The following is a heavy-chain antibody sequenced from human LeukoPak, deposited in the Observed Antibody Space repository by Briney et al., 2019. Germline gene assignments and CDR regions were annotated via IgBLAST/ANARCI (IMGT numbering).Heavy chain of an antibody. J-gene: IGHJ4*02. CDR3: AAGEYSSGWYRAGY. V-gene: IGHV1-58*02. Sequence: SVKVSFKASGFTFTSSAMQWVRQARGQRLEWIGWIVVGSGNTNYAQKFQERVTITRDMSTSTAYMELSSLRSEDTAVYYCAAGEYSSGWYRAGYWGQGTLVTVSS. CDR2: IVVGSGNT. D-gene: IGHD6-19*01. CDR1: GFTFTSSA.